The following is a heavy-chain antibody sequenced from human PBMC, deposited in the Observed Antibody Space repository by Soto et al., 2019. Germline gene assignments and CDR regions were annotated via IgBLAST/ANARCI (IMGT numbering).Heavy chain of an antibody. CDR2: VYYTGST. J-gene: IGHJ4*02. CDR1: GDSISTFY. D-gene: IGHD3-22*01. V-gene: IGHV4-59*01. Sequence: SETLSLTCTVSGDSISTFYWGWMRQSPGKELEWIGYVYYTGSTNYNPSLKSRVTISVDRSKNQFSLKLTSANAADTAVYYCARGRTVRNYADDSSDYFYFFDYCGPGTHVTVSS. CDR3: ARGRTVRNYADDSSDYFYFFDY.